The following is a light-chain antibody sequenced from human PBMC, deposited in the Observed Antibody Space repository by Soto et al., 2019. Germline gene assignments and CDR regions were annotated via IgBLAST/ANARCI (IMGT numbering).Light chain of an antibody. CDR1: QSISSA. CDR2: GAS. V-gene: IGKV3-15*01. CDR3: QQGHNWPLT. Sequence: EIVMTQSPATLSVSPGESATLSCRASQSISSALAWYQQKPGQPPRLLIYGASTRATAVPARFTGSGSGSDFTLTISGLQSEDFAVYYCQQGHNWPLTFGQGTRLEI. J-gene: IGKJ2*01.